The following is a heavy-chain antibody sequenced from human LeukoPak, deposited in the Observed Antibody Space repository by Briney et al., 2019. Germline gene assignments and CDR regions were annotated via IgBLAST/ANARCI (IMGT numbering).Heavy chain of an antibody. CDR2: IYHSGST. CDR1: GGSISSSSYY. CDR3: ARGRRGSWPGGLFDY. J-gene: IGHJ4*02. D-gene: IGHD6-13*01. V-gene: IGHV4-39*07. Sequence: PSETLSLTCTVSGGSISSSSYYWGWIRQPPGKGLEWIGSIYHSGSTNYNPSLKSRVTISVDTSKNQFSLKLSSVTAADTAVYYCARGRRGSWPGGLFDYWGQGTLVTVSS.